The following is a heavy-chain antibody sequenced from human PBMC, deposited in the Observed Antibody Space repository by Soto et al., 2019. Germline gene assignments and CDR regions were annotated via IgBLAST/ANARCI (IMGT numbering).Heavy chain of an antibody. CDR2: ISSSGSTI. Sequence: QVQLVESGGGLVKPGGSLRLSCAASGFTFSDYYMSWIRQAPGKGLEWVSYISSSGSTIYYADSVKGRFTISRDNAKNSRYLQQNSLRAEDTAVYYCASKGSDRYSYGPILLYYYYYGMDVWCQGSTVTVSS. V-gene: IGHV3-11*01. D-gene: IGHD5-18*01. J-gene: IGHJ6*02. CDR1: GFTFSDYY. CDR3: ASKGSDRYSYGPILLYYYYYGMDV.